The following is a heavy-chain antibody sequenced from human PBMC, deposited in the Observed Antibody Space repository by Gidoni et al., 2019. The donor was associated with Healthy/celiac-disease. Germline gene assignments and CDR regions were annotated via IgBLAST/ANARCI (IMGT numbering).Heavy chain of an antibody. CDR2: ISGSGGST. Sequence: EVQLLESGGGLVQPGGSLRLSCADSGFTFGSYAMSWVRQAPGKGLEWVSAISGSGGSTYYADSVKGRFTISRDNSKNTLYLQMNSLRAEDTAVYYCAKEASYCSGGSCYSGYYFDYWGQGTLVTVSS. CDR3: AKEASYCSGGSCYSGYYFDY. V-gene: IGHV3-23*01. D-gene: IGHD2-15*01. CDR1: GFTFGSYA. J-gene: IGHJ4*02.